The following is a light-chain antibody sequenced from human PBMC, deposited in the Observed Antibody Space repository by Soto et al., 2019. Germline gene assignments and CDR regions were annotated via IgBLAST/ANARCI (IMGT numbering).Light chain of an antibody. Sequence: QSALTQPASVSGSPGQSITISCTGTSSDVGVYVSWYQQHPGQVPRLIIYDVSNRPSEISNRFSGSKSGNTASLTISGLQTEEGADYYSSSYTNSITYVFGTGTKLTVL. CDR3: SSYTNSITYV. CDR2: DVS. V-gene: IGLV2-14*01. CDR1: SSDVGVY. J-gene: IGLJ1*01.